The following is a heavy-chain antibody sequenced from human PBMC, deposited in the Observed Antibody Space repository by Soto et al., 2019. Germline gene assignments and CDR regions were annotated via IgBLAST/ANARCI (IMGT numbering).Heavy chain of an antibody. J-gene: IGHJ4*02. D-gene: IGHD3-3*01. Sequence: ASVKVSCKASGYTFTGYYMHWVRQAPGQGLEWMGWINPNSGGTNYAQKFQGWVTMTRDTSISTAYMELSRLRSDDTAVYYCAREREETLRFLEWSEFDYWGQGTLVTVSS. V-gene: IGHV1-2*04. CDR1: GYTFTGYY. CDR2: INPNSGGT. CDR3: AREREETLRFLEWSEFDY.